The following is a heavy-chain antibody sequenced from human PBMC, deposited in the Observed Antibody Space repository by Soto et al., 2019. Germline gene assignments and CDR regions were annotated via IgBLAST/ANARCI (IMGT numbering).Heavy chain of an antibody. CDR3: ARAVAVPADFDY. CDR2: INAGNGNT. Sequence: ASVKVSCKASGYTFTSYAMHWVRQAPGQRLEWMGWINAGNGNTKYSQKFQGRVTITRDTSASTANKELSSLRSEDTAVYYCARAVAVPADFDYWGQGTLVTVSS. J-gene: IGHJ4*02. V-gene: IGHV1-3*01. CDR1: GYTFTSYA. D-gene: IGHD6-19*01.